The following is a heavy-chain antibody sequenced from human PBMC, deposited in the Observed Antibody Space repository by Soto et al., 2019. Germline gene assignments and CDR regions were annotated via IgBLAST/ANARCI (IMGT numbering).Heavy chain of an antibody. CDR3: ARESGDNWTYEAH. D-gene: IGHD1-7*01. V-gene: IGHV4-4*07. CDR1: GAYISDFS. Sequence: QVQQLESGPGLVKPWDTLSRTCTVSGAYISDFSWSWIRQPAGKGMEWIGRITVNGNTQYNPSFRSRVTMSLDTSRNLCSLNLQSATAAATALYYCARESGDNWTYEAHWGQGTLVTVSS. CDR2: ITVNGNT. J-gene: IGHJ1*01.